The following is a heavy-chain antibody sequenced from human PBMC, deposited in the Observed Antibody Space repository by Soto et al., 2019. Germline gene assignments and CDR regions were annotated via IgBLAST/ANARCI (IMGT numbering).Heavy chain of an antibody. D-gene: IGHD6-13*01. CDR2: ISSSSSYI. J-gene: IGHJ6*02. V-gene: IGHV3-21*01. CDR3: ARDASSSWYHYYYYGMDV. Sequence: PGGSLRLSCAASGSTFSSYSMNWARQAPGKGLEWVSSISSSSSYIYYADSVKGRFTISRDNAKNSLYLQMNSLRAEDTAVYYCARDASSSWYHYYYYGMDVWGQGTTVTVSS. CDR1: GSTFSSYS.